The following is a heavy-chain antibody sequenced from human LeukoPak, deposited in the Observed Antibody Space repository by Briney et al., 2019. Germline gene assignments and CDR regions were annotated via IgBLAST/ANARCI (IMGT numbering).Heavy chain of an antibody. D-gene: IGHD4-17*01. CDR2: INAGNGNT. V-gene: IGHV1-3*01. J-gene: IGHJ4*02. CDR1: GYTFTSYA. Sequence: ASVKVSCKASGYTFTSYAMHWVRQAPGQRLEWMGWINAGNGNTKYPQKFQGRVTITRDTSASTAYMELSSLRSEDTAVYYCARGRGDYDYFDYWGQGTLVTVSS. CDR3: ARGRGDYDYFDY.